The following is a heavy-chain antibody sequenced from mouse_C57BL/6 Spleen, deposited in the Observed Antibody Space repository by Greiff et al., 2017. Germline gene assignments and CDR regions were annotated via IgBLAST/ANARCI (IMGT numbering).Heavy chain of an antibody. Sequence: QVQLQQSGPELVKPGASVKISCKASGYAFSSSWMNWVKQRPGKGLEWIGRIYPGDGDTNYNGKFKGKATLTADKSSSTAYMQLSSLTSEDSAVYFCARTAQATRFDDWGQGTTLTVSS. J-gene: IGHJ2*01. CDR2: IYPGDGDT. V-gene: IGHV1-82*01. D-gene: IGHD3-2*02. CDR1: GYAFSSSW. CDR3: ARTAQATRFDD.